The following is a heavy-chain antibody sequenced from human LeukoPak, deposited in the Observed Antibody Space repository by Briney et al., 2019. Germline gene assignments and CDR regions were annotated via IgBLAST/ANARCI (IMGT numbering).Heavy chain of an antibody. V-gene: IGHV4-39*07. CDR3: ASAGLHSSESGNNFWRYYFEY. Sequence: SETLSLTCTVSGGSISSNNYYWGWIRQPPGKGLEWIGSLYYSGSAYYNPSLKSRVTISVDASKNQFSLKLSSVTAADTAVYFCASAGLHSSESGNNFWRYYFEYWGQGALVTVSS. CDR2: LYYSGSA. CDR1: GGSISSNNYY. D-gene: IGHD3-10*01. J-gene: IGHJ4*02.